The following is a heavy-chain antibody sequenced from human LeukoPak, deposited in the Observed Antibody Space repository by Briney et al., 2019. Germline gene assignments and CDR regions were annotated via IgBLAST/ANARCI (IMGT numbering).Heavy chain of an antibody. CDR2: IYYSGST. CDR1: GGSISSGGYY. V-gene: IGHV4-31*03. CDR3: ARSFARDAFDI. D-gene: IGHD3-3*01. J-gene: IGHJ3*02. Sequence: PSETLSLTCTVSGGSISSGGYYWSWIRQHPGKGLEWIGYIYYSGSTYYNPSLKSRVTISVDTSKNQFSLKLSSVTAADTAVDYCARSFARDAFDIWGQGTMVTVSS.